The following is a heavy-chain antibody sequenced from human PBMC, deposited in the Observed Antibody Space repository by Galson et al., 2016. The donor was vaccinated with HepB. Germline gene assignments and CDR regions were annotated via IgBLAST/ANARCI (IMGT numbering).Heavy chain of an antibody. D-gene: IGHD4-17*01. J-gene: IGHJ5*02. CDR2: TYYIGIA. V-gene: IGHV4-39*02. Sequence: SETLSLTCTVSGGSISSSTYYWGWIRQPPGMGLEWIGSTYYIGIAYYNSSLKSRVTIPVHPSKNQFSVKLTSVTAADTAVYYCARELTVTTNGFDPWGQGTLVTVSS. CDR1: GGSISSSTYY. CDR3: ARELTVTTNGFDP.